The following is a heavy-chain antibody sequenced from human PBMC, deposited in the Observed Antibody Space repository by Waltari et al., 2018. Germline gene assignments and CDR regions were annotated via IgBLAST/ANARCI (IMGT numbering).Heavy chain of an antibody. V-gene: IGHV4-39*07. CDR2: IYYSGST. Sequence: QLQLQESGPGLVKPSETLSLTCTVSGGSISSSSYYWGWIRQPPGKGLEWIGRIYYSGSTYYNPSLKSRVTISVDTSKNQFSLKLSSVTAADTAVYYCARVAVVPAAHYYMDVWGKGTTVTISS. J-gene: IGHJ6*03. CDR1: GGSISSSSYY. D-gene: IGHD2-2*01. CDR3: ARVAVVPAAHYYMDV.